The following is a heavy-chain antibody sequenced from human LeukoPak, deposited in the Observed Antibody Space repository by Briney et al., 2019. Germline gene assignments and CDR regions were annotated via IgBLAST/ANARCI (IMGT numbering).Heavy chain of an antibody. CDR1: GFTFSNAW. Sequence: GGSLRLSCAASGFTFSNAWMSWVRQAPGKGLEWVGRIKRKTDGGTTDYAAPVKGRFTISRDDSKNTLYLQMNSLKTEDTAVYYCSIDWAEWFDPWGQGTLVTVSS. V-gene: IGHV3-15*01. CDR2: IKRKTDGGTT. D-gene: IGHD3-16*01. CDR3: SIDWAEWFDP. J-gene: IGHJ5*02.